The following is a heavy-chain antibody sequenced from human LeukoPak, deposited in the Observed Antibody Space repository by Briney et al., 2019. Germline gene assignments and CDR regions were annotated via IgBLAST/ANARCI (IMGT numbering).Heavy chain of an antibody. CDR3: ARLLYYYDSSIYQRYFDY. J-gene: IGHJ4*02. CDR1: RFTVSSDY. D-gene: IGHD3-22*01. CDR2: IYSGGNT. Sequence: GGSLRVSCAADRFTVSSDYMNWVRQAPGKGLEWVSIIYSGGNTHYADSVKGRFTISRDNSQNTLYLQMNSLRPEDTAVYYCARLLYYYDSSIYQRYFDYWGQGTLVTVSS. V-gene: IGHV3-53*01.